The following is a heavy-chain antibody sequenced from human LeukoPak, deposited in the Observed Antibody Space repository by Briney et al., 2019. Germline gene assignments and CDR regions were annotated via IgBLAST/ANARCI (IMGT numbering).Heavy chain of an antibody. Sequence: KPSETLSLTCAVYGGSFSGYYWSWIRQPPGKGLEWIGEINHSGSTNYNPSLKSRVTISVDTSKNQFSLKLSSVTAADTAVYYCARLTVAGTVRPMDAFDIWGQGTMVTVSS. CDR1: GGSFSGYY. CDR3: ARLTVAGTVRPMDAFDI. CDR2: INHSGST. D-gene: IGHD6-19*01. J-gene: IGHJ3*02. V-gene: IGHV4-34*01.